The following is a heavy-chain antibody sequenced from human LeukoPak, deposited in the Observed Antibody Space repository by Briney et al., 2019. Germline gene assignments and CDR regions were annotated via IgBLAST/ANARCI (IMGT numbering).Heavy chain of an antibody. CDR1: GFTFRTYA. D-gene: IGHD6-13*01. Sequence: GGSLRLSCGASGFTFRTYAMSWVRQAPGKGLEWVSGISDGGGRTFYAESVKGRFTVSRDNSKNTLYLRMNSLRAEDTTIYYCTKNQILDDTGSWYAYWGQGTLVTVSS. J-gene: IGHJ4*02. CDR2: ISDGGGRT. V-gene: IGHV3-23*01. CDR3: TKNQILDDTGSWYAY.